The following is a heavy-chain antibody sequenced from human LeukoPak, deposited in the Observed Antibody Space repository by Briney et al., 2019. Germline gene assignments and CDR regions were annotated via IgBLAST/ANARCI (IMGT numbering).Heavy chain of an antibody. D-gene: IGHD2-15*01. J-gene: IGHJ4*02. Sequence: PSDTLSLTCAVYGGSFSGYYWSWIRQPPGKGLEWIGEINHSGSTNYNPSLKSRVTISVDTSKNQFSLKLSSVTAADTAVYYCARAVPCSGGSCYYFDYWGQGTLVTVSS. CDR1: GGSFSGYY. V-gene: IGHV4-34*01. CDR2: INHSGST. CDR3: ARAVPCSGGSCYYFDY.